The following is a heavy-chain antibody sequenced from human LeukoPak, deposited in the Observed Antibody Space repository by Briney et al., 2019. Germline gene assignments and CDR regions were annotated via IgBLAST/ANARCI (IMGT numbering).Heavy chain of an antibody. CDR3: ARQKPSTFRQYGRGRPLDS. CDR2: INRSGNS. Sequence: SETLSLTCDVNGGSLSGSYWSWIRQSPEKGLEWIGEINRSGNSNYNPSLKSRVTILVDTSKNQFSLKLSSVTAADTAVYYCARQKPSTFRQYGRGRPLDSWGQGTLVTVSS. D-gene: IGHD4-11*01. V-gene: IGHV4-34*01. CDR1: GGSLSGSY. J-gene: IGHJ4*02.